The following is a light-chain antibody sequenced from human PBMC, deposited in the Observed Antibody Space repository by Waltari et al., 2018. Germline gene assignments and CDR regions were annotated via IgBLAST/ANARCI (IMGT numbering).Light chain of an antibody. V-gene: IGKV4-1*01. CDR2: WAS. CDR1: QSILSSSNNRNF. Sequence: DIVMTQSPNSRAVSLGERATISCKSSQSILSSSNNRNFLSWYQQKPGQPPKLLIYWASTRESGVPDPCSGSGSGTDFTLTISRLRAEDVAVYYGQQYYRDMTFGPGTKVEIK. J-gene: IGKJ1*01. CDR3: QQYYRDMT.